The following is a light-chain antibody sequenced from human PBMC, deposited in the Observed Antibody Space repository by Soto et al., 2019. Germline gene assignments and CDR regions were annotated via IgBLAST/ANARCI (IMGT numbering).Light chain of an antibody. V-gene: IGKV3-20*01. CDR3: QQYNNWPPLT. CDR2: GAS. Sequence: EIVLTQSPGTLSLSPGERATLSCRASQSVSSNYLAWYQQKPGQAPRLLIYGASSRATGIPDRFSGSGSATDFTLTISRLEPEDFAVYYCQQYNNWPPLTFGGGTKVEIK. J-gene: IGKJ4*01. CDR1: QSVSSNY.